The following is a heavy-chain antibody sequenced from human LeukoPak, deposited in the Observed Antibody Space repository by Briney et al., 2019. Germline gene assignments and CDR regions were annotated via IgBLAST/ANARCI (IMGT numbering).Heavy chain of an antibody. CDR3: AKDLIAFGGVIAYYMDV. Sequence: GGSLRLSCAASGFTFSSYAMSWVRQAPGKGLEWVSAISGSGGSTYYADSVKGRFTISRDNSKNTLYLQMNSLRAEDTAVYYCAKDLIAFGGVIAYYMDVWGKGTTVTVSS. CDR1: GFTFSSYA. J-gene: IGHJ6*03. V-gene: IGHV3-23*01. CDR2: ISGSGGST. D-gene: IGHD3-16*02.